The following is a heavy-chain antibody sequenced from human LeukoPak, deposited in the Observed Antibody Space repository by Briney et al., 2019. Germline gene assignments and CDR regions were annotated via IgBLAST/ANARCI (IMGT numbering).Heavy chain of an antibody. Sequence: PSQTLSLTCAVSGGSIRGGPYHWSWIRQHPGKGLEWIGYIHYSGTTYYNPSLKSRVTISVDTSNSQFSLKLSSVSAADTAVYYCARADRSTTCYYFDDWGRGTLVTVSS. J-gene: IGHJ4*02. CDR3: ARADRSTTCYYFDD. CDR2: IHYSGTT. D-gene: IGHD2-2*01. V-gene: IGHV4-31*11. CDR1: GGSIRGGPYH.